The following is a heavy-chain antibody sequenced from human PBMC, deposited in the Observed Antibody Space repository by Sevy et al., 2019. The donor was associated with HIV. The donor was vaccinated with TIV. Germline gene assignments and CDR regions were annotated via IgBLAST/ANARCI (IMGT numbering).Heavy chain of an antibody. D-gene: IGHD2-2*01. Sequence: ASVKVSCKASGYTFSDYYIYWVRQAPGQGLEWMGWINPDSGGTDYAQKFQGSVTMTRDTSINTVYMDLSRLRSDDTAVYYCATSLTDCSRISCYGIFDIWGQGTLVTVSS. CDR1: GYTFSDYY. CDR2: INPDSGGT. V-gene: IGHV1-2*02. CDR3: ATSLTDCSRISCYGIFDI. J-gene: IGHJ3*02.